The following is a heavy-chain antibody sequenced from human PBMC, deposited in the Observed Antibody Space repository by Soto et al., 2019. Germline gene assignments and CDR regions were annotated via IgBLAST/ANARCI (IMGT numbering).Heavy chain of an antibody. V-gene: IGHV3-30-3*01. CDR3: ARGLGGSDGDYNYFDY. D-gene: IGHD4-17*01. J-gene: IGHJ4*02. CDR1: GFTFSYYP. Sequence: QVQLVESGGGVVQPGRSLRLSCAASGFTFSYYPMHWVRQAPGKGLEWVAVISYDGSNKYYADSVKGRFTISRDNSKNTLYLQMNSLRAEDTAVYYCARGLGGSDGDYNYFDYWGQGTLVTVSS. CDR2: ISYDGSNK.